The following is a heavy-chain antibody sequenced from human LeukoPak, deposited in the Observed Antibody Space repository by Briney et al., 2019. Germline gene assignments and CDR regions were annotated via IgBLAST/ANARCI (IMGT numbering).Heavy chain of an antibody. D-gene: IGHD2-21*02. CDR3: ARAYCGGDCYSGDAFDI. V-gene: IGHV4-30-4*08. J-gene: IGHJ3*02. CDR2: IYHSGST. CDR1: GGSISSGGYY. Sequence: SQTLSLTCTVSGGSISSGGYYWSWIRQHPGKGLEWIGYIYHSGSTYYNPSLKSRVTISVDTSKNQFSLKLSSVTAADTAVYYCARAYCGGDCYSGDAFDIWGQGTMVTVSS.